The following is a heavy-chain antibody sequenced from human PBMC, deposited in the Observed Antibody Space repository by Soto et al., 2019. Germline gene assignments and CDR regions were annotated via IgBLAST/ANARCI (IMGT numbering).Heavy chain of an antibody. Sequence: EVQLLESGGGLVQPGGSLRLSCAASGFTFSSYAMSWVRQAPGKGLEWVSAISGSGGSTYYADSVKGRFTISRDNSKNTLYLQMNSVRAEDTAVYYCAKAEGDSGYLDPRDPLDYWGQGTLVTVPS. CDR2: ISGSGGST. V-gene: IGHV3-23*01. CDR1: GFTFSSYA. J-gene: IGHJ4*02. CDR3: AKAEGDSGYLDPRDPLDY. D-gene: IGHD5-12*01.